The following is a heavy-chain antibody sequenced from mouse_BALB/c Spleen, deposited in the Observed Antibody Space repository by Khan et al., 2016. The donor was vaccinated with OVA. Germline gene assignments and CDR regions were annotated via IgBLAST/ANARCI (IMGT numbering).Heavy chain of an antibody. D-gene: IGHD1-1*01. CDR1: GFTFSTYG. CDR3: TRLAYYYNSGGFAY. V-gene: IGHV5-6*01. Sequence: EVELVESGGDLVKPGGSLKLSCAASGFTFSTYGMSWVRQTPDKRLEWVAGISSGGSYTYYPDSVKGRFTISRDNAKNTPHLQMSSLRSEDTAVYYCTRLAYYYNSGGFAYWGQGTLVTVSA. CDR2: ISSGGSYT. J-gene: IGHJ3*01.